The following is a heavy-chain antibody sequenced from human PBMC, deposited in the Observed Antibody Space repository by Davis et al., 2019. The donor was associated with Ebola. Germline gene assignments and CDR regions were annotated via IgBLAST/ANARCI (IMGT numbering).Heavy chain of an antibody. CDR3: ATLRRTITGMDDGFDI. D-gene: IGHD2-8*02. CDR2: IYTGDSDT. V-gene: IGHV5-51*01. Sequence: ESLKISCKDSGNSFASHWIGWVRQMPGKGLEWMGIIYTGDSDTRYSPSFRGQVTISADKSLKTAFLHWSSLKASDTAMYYCATLRRTITGMDDGFDIWGQGTMVTVSS. CDR1: GNSFASHW. J-gene: IGHJ3*02.